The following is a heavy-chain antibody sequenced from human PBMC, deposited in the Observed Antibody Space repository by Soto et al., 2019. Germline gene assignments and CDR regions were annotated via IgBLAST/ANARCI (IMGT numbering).Heavy chain of an antibody. CDR1: GYTFTSYG. CDR2: ISAYNGNT. V-gene: IGHV1-18*04. D-gene: IGHD2-15*01. Sequence: QVQLVQSGAEVKKPGASVKVSCKASGYTFTSYGISWVRQAPGQGLERMGWISAYNGNTNYAQKLRSRVTVPTVTATSTAYMELRSLRADDTAVYYCARGGGGYCSGGSCFFDSWGQGTLVTVSS. J-gene: IGHJ4*03. CDR3: ARGGGGYCSGGSCFFDS.